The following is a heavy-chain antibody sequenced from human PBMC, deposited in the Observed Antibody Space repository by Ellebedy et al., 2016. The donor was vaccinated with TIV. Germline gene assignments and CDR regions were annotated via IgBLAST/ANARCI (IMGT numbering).Heavy chain of an antibody. CDR1: GFSFSTYS. V-gene: IGHV3-21*01. Sequence: GGSLRLXXAASGFSFSTYSMNWVRQAPGKGLEWVSSISSSSSHIFYADSVKGRFTISRDNAKNSLYLQMNSLRAEDTAVYYCARNRPGGRLSPFDYWGQGTLVTVSS. J-gene: IGHJ4*02. CDR3: ARNRPGGRLSPFDY. CDR2: ISSSSSHI. D-gene: IGHD1-14*01.